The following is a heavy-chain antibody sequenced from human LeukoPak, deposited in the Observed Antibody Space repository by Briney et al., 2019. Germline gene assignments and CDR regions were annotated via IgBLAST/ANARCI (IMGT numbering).Heavy chain of an antibody. Sequence: GASVKVSCKASGYTFTGYYMHWVRQAPGQGLEWMGWINPNSGGTNYAQKFQGRVTMTRDTSISTAYMELSRLRSDDTAVYYCARVPDIVATIGDFDYWGQGTLVTVSS. J-gene: IGHJ4*02. D-gene: IGHD5-12*01. CDR3: ARVPDIVATIGDFDY. CDR2: INPNSGGT. V-gene: IGHV1-2*02. CDR1: GYTFTGYY.